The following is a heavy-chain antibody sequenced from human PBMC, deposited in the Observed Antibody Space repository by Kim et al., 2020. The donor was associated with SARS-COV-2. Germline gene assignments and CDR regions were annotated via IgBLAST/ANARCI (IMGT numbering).Heavy chain of an antibody. Sequence: AQKLQGRVTMTTDTSTSTAYMELRSLRSYDTAVYYCARDKGIAAAGNFDYWGQGTLVTVSS. CDR3: ARDKGIAAAGNFDY. D-gene: IGHD6-13*01. J-gene: IGHJ4*02. V-gene: IGHV1-18*01.